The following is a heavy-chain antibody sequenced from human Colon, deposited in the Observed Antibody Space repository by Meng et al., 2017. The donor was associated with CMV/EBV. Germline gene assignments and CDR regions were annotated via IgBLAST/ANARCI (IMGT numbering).Heavy chain of an antibody. D-gene: IGHD3-3*01. V-gene: IGHV3-21*04. CDR2: ISSSSSYI. CDR1: GFTFSNSD. J-gene: IGHJ4*02. Sequence: GESLKISCAASGFTFSNSDMNWVRQAPGKGLEWVSSISSSSSYIYYADSVKGRFTISRDNAKNSLYLQMNSLRAEDTAVYYCTKGLQYSDFWAVDSWGQGTLVTVSS. CDR3: TKGLQYSDFWAVDS.